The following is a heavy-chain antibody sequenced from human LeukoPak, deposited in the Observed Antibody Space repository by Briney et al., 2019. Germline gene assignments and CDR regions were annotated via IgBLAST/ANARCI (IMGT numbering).Heavy chain of an antibody. CDR2: ISSSSSYI. CDR3: ARDGHRRYYYDSSGREDAFDI. D-gene: IGHD3-22*01. CDR1: GFTFSSYS. J-gene: IGHJ3*02. Sequence: GGSLRLSCAASGFTFSSYSMNWVRQAPGKGLEWVSSISSSSSYIYYADSVKGRFTISRDNAKNSLYLQMNSLRAEDTAVYYCARDGHRRYYYDSSGREDAFDIWGQGTMVTVSS. V-gene: IGHV3-21*04.